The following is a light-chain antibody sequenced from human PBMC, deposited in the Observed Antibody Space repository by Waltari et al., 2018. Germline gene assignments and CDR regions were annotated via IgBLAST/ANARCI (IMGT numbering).Light chain of an antibody. J-gene: IGKJ3*01. V-gene: IGKV3-15*01. CDR1: QSVSSN. CDR2: GSS. Sequence: EIVMTQSPATLSVSPGERATLSCRASQSVSSNLAWYQQKPGQGPRLLIYGSSTTATGFPASFRVSGSGTEFTLTISSMQSEDFAVYYCQQYNNWPFTCGPGTKVDIK. CDR3: QQYNNWPFT.